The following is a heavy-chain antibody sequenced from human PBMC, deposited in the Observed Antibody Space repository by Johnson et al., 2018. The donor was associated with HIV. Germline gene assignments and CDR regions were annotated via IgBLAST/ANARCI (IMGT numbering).Heavy chain of an antibody. J-gene: IGHJ3*02. V-gene: IGHV3-13*01. CDR1: GFTFSSYD. D-gene: IGHD3-10*01. CDR2: IGTARDT. Sequence: MLLVESGGGVVQPGGSLRLSCAASGFTFSSYDMHWVRQATGKGLEWVSAIGTARDTYYPGSVKGRFTISRENAKNSLYLQMNSLRAGDTAVYYCARDRGAGHAFDIWGQGTMVTVSS. CDR3: ARDRGAGHAFDI.